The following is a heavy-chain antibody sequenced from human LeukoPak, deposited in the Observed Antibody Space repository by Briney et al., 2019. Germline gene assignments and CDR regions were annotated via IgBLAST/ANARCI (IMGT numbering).Heavy chain of an antibody. CDR1: SGSISNSL. CDR3: ARGRVSSSTWYSTYYYYFYMDV. V-gene: IGHV4-4*07. Sequence: SETLSLTCTVSSGSISNSLWSWIRQPAGKGLEWVGRIHGSGSTNYNPSLKSRVTMSIDTSKNLFSLRLRSVTAADTAVYFCARGRVSSSTWYSTYYYYFYMDVWGKGTTVTVSS. J-gene: IGHJ6*03. CDR2: IHGSGST. D-gene: IGHD1-1*01.